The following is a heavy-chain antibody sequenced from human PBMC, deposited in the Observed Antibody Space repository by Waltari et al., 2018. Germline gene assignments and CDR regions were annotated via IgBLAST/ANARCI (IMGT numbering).Heavy chain of an antibody. CDR3: ARQLRFVDWIPRYFDS. J-gene: IGHJ4*02. D-gene: IGHD3-3*01. V-gene: IGHV4-39*01. CDR1: GDSISGSRNY. Sequence: QMELQESGPRLVKPSETLSLTCNVSGDSISGSRNYWAWLLQPPGKNLQWIGSIYYSGTTCYNPSLKGRCAISVATSRNQFSLNVNSVTAADTGIYYCARQLRFVDWIPRYFDSWGRGTLATVSS. CDR2: IYYSGTT.